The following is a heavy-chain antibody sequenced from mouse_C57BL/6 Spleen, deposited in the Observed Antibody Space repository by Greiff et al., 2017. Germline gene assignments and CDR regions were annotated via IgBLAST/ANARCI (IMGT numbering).Heavy chain of an antibody. J-gene: IGHJ2*01. Sequence: QVQLKQPGAELVRPGTSVKLSCKASGYTFNSYWMHWVKQRPGQGLEWIGVIDPSDSYTNYNQKFKGKATLTVDTSSSTAYMQLISLTSEDSAVYYCARGILRSFDYWGQGTTLTVSS. CDR2: IDPSDSYT. CDR1: GYTFNSYW. V-gene: IGHV1-59*01. D-gene: IGHD1-1*01. CDR3: ARGILRSFDY.